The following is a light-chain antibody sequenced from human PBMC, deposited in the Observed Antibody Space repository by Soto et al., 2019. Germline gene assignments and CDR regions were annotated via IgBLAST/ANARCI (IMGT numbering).Light chain of an antibody. Sequence: QSVLTQPASLSGSPGQSITISCTGTSSDVGGYNYVSWYQQHPGKAPKLMIYDVSNRPSGVSNRFSGSKSGNTASLTISGLQAEDEADYYCSSYTSSSTLYVFGPGTKVTVL. CDR3: SSYTSSSTLYV. CDR2: DVS. J-gene: IGLJ1*01. V-gene: IGLV2-14*01. CDR1: SSDVGGYNY.